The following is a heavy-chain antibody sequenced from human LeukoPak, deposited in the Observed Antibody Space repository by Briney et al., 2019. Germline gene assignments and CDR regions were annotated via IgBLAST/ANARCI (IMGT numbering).Heavy chain of an antibody. Sequence: GGSLRLSCAASGFTFSSYWMSWVRQAPGKGLEWVASIKQDGSEKYYVDSVKGRFTISRDNAKNSLYLQMNSLRAEDTAVYYCARAGQQLVRGYYFDYWGQGTLVTVSS. CDR3: ARAGQQLVRGYYFDY. CDR1: GFTFSSYW. J-gene: IGHJ4*02. V-gene: IGHV3-7*03. D-gene: IGHD6-13*01. CDR2: IKQDGSEK.